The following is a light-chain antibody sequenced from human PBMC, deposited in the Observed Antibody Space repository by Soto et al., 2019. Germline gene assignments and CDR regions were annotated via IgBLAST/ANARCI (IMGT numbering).Light chain of an antibody. Sequence: QSALTQPASVSGSPGQSITISCTGTSSDVGGYNYVSWYQQHPGKAPKLTIYEVSNRPSGVSNRFSGSKSGNTASLTISGLQAEDEADYYCSSYTGSSTLYVFGTGTKVTVL. CDR1: SSDVGGYNY. V-gene: IGLV2-14*01. J-gene: IGLJ1*01. CDR2: EVS. CDR3: SSYTGSSTLYV.